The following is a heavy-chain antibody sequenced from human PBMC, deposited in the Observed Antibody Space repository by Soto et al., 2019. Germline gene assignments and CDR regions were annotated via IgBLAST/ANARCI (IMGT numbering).Heavy chain of an antibody. J-gene: IGHJ4*02. Sequence: EVQLLESGGGLVQPGRSLRLSCAASGFTFSSYAMSWVRQAPGKGLEWVSAISGSGGTTYYADSVKGRFTISRDNSKNPLFLQINRLRAEDTALYYCAKFFVETGGSSGWPWSFHYWGQGTLVTVSS. CDR3: AKFFVETGGSSGWPWSFHY. CDR2: ISGSGGTT. V-gene: IGHV3-23*01. CDR1: GFTFSSYA. D-gene: IGHD6-25*01.